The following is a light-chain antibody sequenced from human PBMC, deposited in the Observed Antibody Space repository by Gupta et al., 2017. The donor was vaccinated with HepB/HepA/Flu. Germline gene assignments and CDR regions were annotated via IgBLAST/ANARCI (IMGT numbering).Light chain of an antibody. V-gene: IGLV2-8*01. J-gene: IGLJ2*01. CDR1: SSDVGGYNY. CDR2: EVS. CDR3: SSYAGSNNGV. Sequence: QSALTQPPSASGSPGQSVTISCTGTSSDVGGYNYVSWYQQHPGKAPKLMIYEVSKRPSGVPDRFSGSKSGTTASLTVSGLQAEDDAYYYCSSYAGSNNGVFGGGTKLTVL.